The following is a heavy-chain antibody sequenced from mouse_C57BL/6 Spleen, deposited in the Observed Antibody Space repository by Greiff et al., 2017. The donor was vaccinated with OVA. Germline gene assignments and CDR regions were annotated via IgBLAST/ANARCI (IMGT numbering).Heavy chain of an antibody. D-gene: IGHD3-1*01. CDR2: INPNNGGT. CDR3: ARSGDAYWYFDV. J-gene: IGHJ1*03. CDR1: GYTFTDYC. Sequence: EVQLQQSGPELVKPGASVKISCKASGYTFTDYCMNWVKQSHGKSLEWIGDINPNNGGTSYNEKFKGKGTLTVDKSSSTAYMELRSLTSEDSAVYYCARSGDAYWYFDVWGTGTTVTVSS. V-gene: IGHV1-26*01.